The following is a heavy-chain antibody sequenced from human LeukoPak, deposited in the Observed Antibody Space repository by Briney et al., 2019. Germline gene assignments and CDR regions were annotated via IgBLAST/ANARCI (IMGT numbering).Heavy chain of an antibody. V-gene: IGHV1-2*02. D-gene: IGHD3-22*01. Sequence: ASVKVSCKASGYTFTGYFTHWVRQAPGQGLEWMGWINPNSGGTNYSLKFQGRVTMTRDTSISTAYMELSSLRSDDTAVYYCARDERYDSSGYPFDQWGQGTLVTVSS. CDR3: ARDERYDSSGYPFDQ. CDR1: GYTFTGYF. CDR2: INPNSGGT. J-gene: IGHJ4*02.